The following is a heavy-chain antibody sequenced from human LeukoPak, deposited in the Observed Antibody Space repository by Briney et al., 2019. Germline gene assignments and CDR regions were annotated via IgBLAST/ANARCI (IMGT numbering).Heavy chain of an antibody. V-gene: IGHV1-18*01. CDR3: ARDLSIFGVAPDDAFDI. CDR1: GYTFTSYG. Sequence: ASVKVSCKASGYTFTSYGISWVRQAPGQGLEWMGWISAYNGNTNYVQNFQDRVTMTTDTSTSTAYMELRSLRSDDTAVYYCARDLSIFGVAPDDAFDIWGQGTMVTVSS. CDR2: ISAYNGNT. D-gene: IGHD3-3*01. J-gene: IGHJ3*02.